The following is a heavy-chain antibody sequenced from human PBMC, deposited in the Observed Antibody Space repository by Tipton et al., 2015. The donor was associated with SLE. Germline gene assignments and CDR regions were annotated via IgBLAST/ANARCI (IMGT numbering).Heavy chain of an antibody. Sequence: SLRLSCAASGFSFDTYTVNWVRQAPGKGLECVSSISSSGDYIYYADSVKGRFTISRDNGKSSLYLQMNNLRADDTAVYYCGAAAPPDYWGQGILVTVSS. V-gene: IGHV3-21*01. D-gene: IGHD2-2*01. J-gene: IGHJ4*02. CDR1: GFSFDTYT. CDR2: ISSSGDYI. CDR3: GAAAPPDY.